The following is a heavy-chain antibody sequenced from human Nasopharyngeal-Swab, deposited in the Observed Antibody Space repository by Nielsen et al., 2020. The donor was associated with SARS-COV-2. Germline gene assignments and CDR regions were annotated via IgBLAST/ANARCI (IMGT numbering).Heavy chain of an antibody. CDR2: IYPGDSDT. Sequence: GSSLKISCKGSGYSFTSYWIGWVRPMPGKGLEWMGIIYPGDSDTRYSPSFQGQVTISADKSISTAYLQWSSLKASDTAMYYCARQGAVAGYYYYYMDVWGKGTTVTVSS. CDR1: GYSFTSYW. V-gene: IGHV5-51*01. CDR3: ARQGAVAGYYYYYMDV. J-gene: IGHJ6*03. D-gene: IGHD6-19*01.